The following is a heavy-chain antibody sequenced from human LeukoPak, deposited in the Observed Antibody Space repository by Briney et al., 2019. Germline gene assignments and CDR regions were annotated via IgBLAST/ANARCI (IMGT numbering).Heavy chain of an antibody. D-gene: IGHD1-26*01. CDR3: ARGLVGATLDY. CDR2: LYYSGNT. CDR1: GDSIGSYY. Sequence: SETLSLTCTVSGDSIGSYYWSWIRQPPGKGLEWIGYLYYSGNTNYNPSLKSRVAISVDTSKNQLSLKLSSVTAADTAVYYCARGLVGATLDYWGQGTLVTVSS. J-gene: IGHJ4*02. V-gene: IGHV4-59*01.